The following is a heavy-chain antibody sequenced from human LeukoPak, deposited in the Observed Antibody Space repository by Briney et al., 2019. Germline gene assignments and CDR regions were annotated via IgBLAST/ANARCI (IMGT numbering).Heavy chain of an antibody. Sequence: SETLSLTCAVSGYSISSGYYGGWIRQPPGKGLGWIGSIYHSGSTYYNPSLKSRVTISVDTSKNQFSLKLSSVTAADTAVYYCARDGIKDHRAYYYYYMDVWGKGTTVTVSS. CDR3: ARDGIKDHRAYYYYYMDV. J-gene: IGHJ6*03. V-gene: IGHV4-38-2*02. D-gene: IGHD1-14*01. CDR1: GYSISSGYY. CDR2: IYHSGST.